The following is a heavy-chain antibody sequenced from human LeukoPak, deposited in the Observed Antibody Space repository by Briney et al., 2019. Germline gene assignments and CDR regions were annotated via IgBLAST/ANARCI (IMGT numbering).Heavy chain of an antibody. Sequence: GGSLRLSCAALGFTFSSYSMTWVRQAPGKGLEWGSSISSSTSYIYYADSVKGRFTISRDNAKNSLYLQMNSLRAEDTAVYYCAKGHYFGYWGQGTLVTVSS. J-gene: IGHJ4*02. CDR3: AKGHYFGY. CDR1: GFTFSSYS. CDR2: ISSSTSYI. V-gene: IGHV3-21*01.